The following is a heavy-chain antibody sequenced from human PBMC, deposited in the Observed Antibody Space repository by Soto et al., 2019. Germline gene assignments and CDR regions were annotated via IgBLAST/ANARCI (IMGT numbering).Heavy chain of an antibody. CDR1: GGSISNYY. J-gene: IGHJ6*02. CDR3: ARQGFGALHGLVDV. D-gene: IGHD3-10*01. V-gene: IGHV4-59*08. Sequence: QVPLQESGPGLVKPSETLSLSCTVSGGSISNYYWSWFRQTPGKGLEWIGYVHDSWGSNYNPSLKSRVAISLATSKSQFSLKLTSVTATDTAVYYCARQGFGALHGLVDVWCQGTTVTVSS. CDR2: VHDSWGS.